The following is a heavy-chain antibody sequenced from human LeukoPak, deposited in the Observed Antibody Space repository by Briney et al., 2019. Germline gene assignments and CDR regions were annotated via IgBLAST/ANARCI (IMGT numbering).Heavy chain of an antibody. J-gene: IGHJ4*02. CDR1: GRSISSYY. CDR3: ARGRGGDYEH. D-gene: IGHD2-21*02. CDR2: IYYSGST. V-gene: IGHV4-59*01. Sequence: SQTLSLTCTVSGRSISSYYWSWIRQPPGKGLEWIGYIYYSGSTNYNPSLKSRVTISVDTSKNQFSLKLSSVTAADTAVYYCARGRGGDYEHWGQGTLVTVSS.